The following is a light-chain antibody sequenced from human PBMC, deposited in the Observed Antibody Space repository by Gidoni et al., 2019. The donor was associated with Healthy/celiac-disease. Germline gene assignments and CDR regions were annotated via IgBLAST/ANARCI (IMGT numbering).Light chain of an antibody. J-gene: IGLJ2*01. CDR3: QSYDSSLSGVV. V-gene: IGLV1-40*01. Sequence: QSVLTQPPSVSGAPGQRVTISCIGSSSNIGAGYDVHWYQQLPGTAPKLLIYGNSNRPSGVPDRFSGSKSGTSASLAITGLQAEDEADYYCQSYDSSLSGVVFGGGTKLTV. CDR2: GNS. CDR1: SSNIGAGYD.